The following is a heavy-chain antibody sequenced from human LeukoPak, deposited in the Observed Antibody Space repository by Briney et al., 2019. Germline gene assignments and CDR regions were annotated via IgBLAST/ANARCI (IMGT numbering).Heavy chain of an antibody. D-gene: IGHD6-13*01. CDR2: INPNSGGT. J-gene: IGHJ4*02. Sequence: ASVKVSCKASGYTFTGYYMHWVRQAPGQGLEWMGRINPNSGGTNYAQKFQGRVTMTRDTSISTAYMELSRLRSDDTAVYYCAREGTGYSSSWYDYWGQRTLVTVSS. CDR1: GYTFTGYY. CDR3: AREGTGYSSSWYDY. V-gene: IGHV1-2*06.